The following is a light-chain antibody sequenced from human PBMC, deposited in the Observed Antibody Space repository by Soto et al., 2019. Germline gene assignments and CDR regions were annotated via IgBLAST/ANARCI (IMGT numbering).Light chain of an antibody. J-gene: IGLJ2*01. Sequence: QSALTQPASVSGSPGQSITISCTGTSSDVGGYNYVSWYQQYPGKAPKLMIYEVSNRPSGVSYRFSGSKSGNTASLTISGLQAEDEADYYCSSCTSGSTLVFGGGTKVTVL. CDR3: SSCTSGSTLV. V-gene: IGLV2-14*01. CDR2: EVS. CDR1: SSDVGGYNY.